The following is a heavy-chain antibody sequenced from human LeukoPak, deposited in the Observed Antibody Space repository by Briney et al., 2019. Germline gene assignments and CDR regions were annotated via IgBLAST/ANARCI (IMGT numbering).Heavy chain of an antibody. J-gene: IGHJ6*02. CDR3: ARGLEYSSGGYYYYGMDV. D-gene: IGHD6-19*01. CDR2: INAGNGNT. V-gene: IGHV1-3*01. CDR1: GYTFTSYA. Sequence: RASVKVSCKASGYTFTSYAMHWVRQAPGQRLEWMGWINAGNGNTKYSQKFQGRVTITRDTSASTAYMELSSLRSEDTAVYYCARGLEYSSGGYYYYGMDVWGQGTTVTVSS.